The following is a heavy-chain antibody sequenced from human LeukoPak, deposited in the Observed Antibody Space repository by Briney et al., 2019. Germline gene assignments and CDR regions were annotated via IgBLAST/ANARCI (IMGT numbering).Heavy chain of an antibody. CDR2: ISGSGGST. J-gene: IGHJ6*03. Sequence: GGTLRLSCAASGFTFSSYGMSWVRQAPGKGLEWVSAISGSGGSTYYADSVKGRFTISRDNAKSSLYLQMNSLRAEDTAVYYCARSVVVTAKYYYYMDVWGKGTTVTVSS. D-gene: IGHD2-21*02. V-gene: IGHV3-23*01. CDR1: GFTFSSYG. CDR3: ARSVVVTAKYYYYMDV.